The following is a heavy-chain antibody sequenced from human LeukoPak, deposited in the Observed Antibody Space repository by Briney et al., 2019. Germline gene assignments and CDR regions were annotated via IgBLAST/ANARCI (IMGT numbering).Heavy chain of an antibody. Sequence: SQTLSLTCAVSGGSISSGGYSWSWVRQPPGKGLEWIGYIYHSGSTYYNPSLKSRVTTSVDRSKNQFSLKLSSVTAADTAVYYCARVEYSGGLYWFDPWGQGTLVTVSS. J-gene: IGHJ5*02. CDR2: IYHSGST. CDR3: ARVEYSGGLYWFDP. D-gene: IGHD2-15*01. CDR1: GGSISSGGYS. V-gene: IGHV4-30-2*01.